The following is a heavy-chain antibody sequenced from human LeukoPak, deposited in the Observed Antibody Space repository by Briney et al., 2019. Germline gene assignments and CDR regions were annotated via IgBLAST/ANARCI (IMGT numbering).Heavy chain of an antibody. V-gene: IGHV4-34*01. Sequence: SETLSLTCSVYGGSFSGYYWSWIRQPPGKGLEWIGEISHSGSPSYNPSLKSRVIISVDTSKNQFSLKLSSVTAADTAVYYCARGRIIAVAGTRVDYWGQGTLVTVSS. CDR2: ISHSGSP. CDR3: ARGRIIAVAGTRVDY. CDR1: GGSFSGYY. D-gene: IGHD6-19*01. J-gene: IGHJ4*02.